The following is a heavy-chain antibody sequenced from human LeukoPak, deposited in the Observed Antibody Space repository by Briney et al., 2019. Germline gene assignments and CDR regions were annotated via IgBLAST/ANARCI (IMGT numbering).Heavy chain of an antibody. J-gene: IGHJ4*02. V-gene: IGHV4-39*07. CDR1: GGSISSSNYY. D-gene: IGHD5-12*01. Sequence: SETLSLTCIVSGGSISSSNYYWGWIRQPPGKGLEWIGSIYYSGSTYYNPSLTSRVTISVDTSKNQFSLKLSSVTAADTAVYYCARGTSGYSGYVFDYWGQGTLVTVSS. CDR3: ARGTSGYSGYVFDY. CDR2: IYYSGST.